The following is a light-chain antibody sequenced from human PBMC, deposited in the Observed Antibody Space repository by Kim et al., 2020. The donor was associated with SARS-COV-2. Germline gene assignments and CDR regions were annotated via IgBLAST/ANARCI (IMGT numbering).Light chain of an antibody. CDR3: NPRDSTHNVV. J-gene: IGLJ2*01. Sequence: SSELTQDPAVSVALGQTVRITCQGDSLRSYYATWYHQKPGHAPIVVIYGKNNRPPGIPDRFSGSSSGNTASFTITGTQAGDEADYYCNPRDSTHNVVFGG. CDR1: SLRSYY. CDR2: GKN. V-gene: IGLV3-19*01.